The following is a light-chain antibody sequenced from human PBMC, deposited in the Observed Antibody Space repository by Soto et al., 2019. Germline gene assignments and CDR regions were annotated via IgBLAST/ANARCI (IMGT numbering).Light chain of an antibody. J-gene: IGKJ5*01. V-gene: IGKV3-20*01. Sequence: EIVLTQSPGTLSLSPGERATLSCRASQSVSSSYLAWYQQKPGQAPRLLIYGESSGATGIPDRFSGSGSGTDFTLTISRLEPEDFAVCYCQQYNNWPLTFGQGTRLENK. CDR3: QQYNNWPLT. CDR1: QSVSSSY. CDR2: GES.